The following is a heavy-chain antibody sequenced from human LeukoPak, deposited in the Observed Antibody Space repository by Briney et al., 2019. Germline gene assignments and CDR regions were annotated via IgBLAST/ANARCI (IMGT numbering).Heavy chain of an antibody. Sequence: SETLSLTCSVSGASISGYYWSWIRQPPGKGLEWFGHIYYSGSTTYNPSLKSRVTISVDSSKNQFSLRLSSVTAADTAVHYCARCLSRCNNGFDIWGQGTMVTVSS. CDR1: GASISGYY. V-gene: IGHV4-59*01. CDR2: IYYSGST. J-gene: IGHJ3*02. CDR3: ARCLSRCNNGFDI. D-gene: IGHD2/OR15-2a*01.